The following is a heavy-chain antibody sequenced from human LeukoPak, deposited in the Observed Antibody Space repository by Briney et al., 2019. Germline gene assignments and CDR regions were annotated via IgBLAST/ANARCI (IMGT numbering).Heavy chain of an antibody. V-gene: IGHV3-21*01. Sequence: GGSLRLSCAVSGFTFSNYNMNWVRQAPGKGLEWVSSISSSSSYTYYADSVKGRFTISRDNAKNSLYLQMKSLRAEDTAVYHCASGSSVGGFFSWGQGTLVTVSS. CDR1: GFTFSNYN. J-gene: IGHJ4*02. D-gene: IGHD6-19*01. CDR3: ASGSSVGGFFS. CDR2: ISSSSSYT.